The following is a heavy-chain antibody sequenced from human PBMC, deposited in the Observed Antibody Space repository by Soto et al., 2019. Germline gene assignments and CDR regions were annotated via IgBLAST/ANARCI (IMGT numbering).Heavy chain of an antibody. CDR1: GGSISSGGYY. V-gene: IGHV4-31*03. CDR2: IYYSGST. J-gene: IGHJ6*04. CDR3: ASDGLTLYYYGSGSYLKKGVDV. Sequence: QVQLQESGPGLVKPSQTLSLTCTVSGGSISSGGYYWSWIRQHPGKGLEWIGYIYYSGSTYYNPFLKTRVTISVDTSKNQFSLKLSSVTAADTAVYYCASDGLTLYYYGSGSYLKKGVDVWGKGTTVTVSS. D-gene: IGHD3-10*01.